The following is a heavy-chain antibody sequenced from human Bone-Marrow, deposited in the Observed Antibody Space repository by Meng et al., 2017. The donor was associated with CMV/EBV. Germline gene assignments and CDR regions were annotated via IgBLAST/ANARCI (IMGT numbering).Heavy chain of an antibody. Sequence: SETLSLTCTVSGASISTSSYYWGWIRLPPGKGLEWIGSVYYSGTTYYNPSLRSRVTISSDTSKNQFSLKLSSVTAADTAVYYCARGGAVAGREADWGQGTLVTVSS. J-gene: IGHJ4*02. CDR2: VYYSGTT. V-gene: IGHV4-39*07. CDR1: GASISTSSYY. D-gene: IGHD6-19*01. CDR3: ARGGAVAGREAD.